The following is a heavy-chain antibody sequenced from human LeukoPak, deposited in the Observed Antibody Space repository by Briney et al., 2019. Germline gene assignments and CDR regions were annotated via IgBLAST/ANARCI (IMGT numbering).Heavy chain of an antibody. CDR2: IYHSGST. CDR3: ARWPDYYDILTGYNAFDI. V-gene: IGHV4-30-2*01. Sequence: SQTLSLTCAVSGGSISSGGYSWSWIRQPPGKGLEWIGFIYHSGSTYYNPSLKSRVTISIDRSKNQFSLNLSSVTAADTAVYYCARWPDYYDILTGYNAFDIWGQGTMVTVS. CDR1: GGSISSGGYS. J-gene: IGHJ3*02. D-gene: IGHD3-9*01.